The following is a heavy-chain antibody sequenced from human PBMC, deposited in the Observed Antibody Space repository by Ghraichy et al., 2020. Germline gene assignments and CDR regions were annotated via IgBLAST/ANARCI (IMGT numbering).Heavy chain of an antibody. CDR2: INHSGST. J-gene: IGHJ2*01. Sequence: SETLSLTCAVYGGSFSGDYWSWIRQPPGKGLEWIGEINHSGSTNYNPSLKSRVTISVDTSKNQFSLKLSSVTAADTAVYYCARPGALGRFWYFDLWGRGTLVTVSS. V-gene: IGHV4-34*01. D-gene: IGHD1-14*01. CDR1: GGSFSGDY. CDR3: ARPGALGRFWYFDL.